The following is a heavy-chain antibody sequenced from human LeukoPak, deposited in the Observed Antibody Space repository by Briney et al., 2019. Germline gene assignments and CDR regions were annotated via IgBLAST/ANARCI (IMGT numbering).Heavy chain of an antibody. V-gene: IGHV4-39*01. CDR3: ARVFITMVRGVITHYYYYGMDV. D-gene: IGHD3-10*01. Sequence: SSETLSLTCTVSGGSIRSSYYYWGWIRQPPGKGLEWIGSIYDSGSTYYNPSLKSRVTISVDTSKNQFSLKLSSVTAADTAVYYCARVFITMVRGVITHYYYYGMDVWGQGTTVTVSS. CDR2: IYDSGST. J-gene: IGHJ6*02. CDR1: GGSIRSSYYY.